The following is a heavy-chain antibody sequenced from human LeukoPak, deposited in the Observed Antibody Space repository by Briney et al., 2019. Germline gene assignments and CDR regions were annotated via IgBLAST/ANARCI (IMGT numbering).Heavy chain of an antibody. CDR2: IWNDGSNK. V-gene: IGHV3-33*01. J-gene: IGHJ4*02. D-gene: IGHD3-22*01. Sequence: GGSLRLSCAASGFTFSSYGMHWVRQAPGKGLEWVALIWNDGSNKYYADSVKGRFTISRDNSKNTLYLQMSSLSAEDTAVYYCARDPVDSSGYRYFDYWGQGTLVTVSS. CDR1: GFTFSSYG. CDR3: ARDPVDSSGYRYFDY.